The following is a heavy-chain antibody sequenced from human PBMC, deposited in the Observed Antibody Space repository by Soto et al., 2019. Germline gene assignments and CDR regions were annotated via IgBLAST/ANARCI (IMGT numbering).Heavy chain of an antibody. V-gene: IGHV3-30*03. Sequence: GGSLRLSCAASGFTFSSYGMHWVRQAPGKGLEWVAVISYDGSNKYYADSVKGRFTISRDNSKNTLYLQMNSLRAEDTAVYYCAIDAGYSNYIDFWGQGTLVTLSS. CDR2: ISYDGSNK. D-gene: IGHD4-4*01. CDR1: GFTFSSYG. CDR3: AIDAGYSNYIDF. J-gene: IGHJ4*02.